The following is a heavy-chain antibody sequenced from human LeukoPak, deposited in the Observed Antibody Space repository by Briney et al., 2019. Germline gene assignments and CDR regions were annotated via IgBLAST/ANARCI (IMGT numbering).Heavy chain of an antibody. D-gene: IGHD3-3*01. V-gene: IGHV4-34*01. CDR3: ARGRVDFWSGYYSSTVFDY. CDR2: INYSGST. J-gene: IGHJ4*02. CDR1: GGSFSGYY. Sequence: PSETMSLTCAVYGGSFSGYYWSWVRQPPGKGLEWNGEINYSGSTNYNPSLKSRVTISVDTSKNQFSLKLSSVTAADTAVYYCARGRVDFWSGYYSSTVFDYWGQGTLVTVSS.